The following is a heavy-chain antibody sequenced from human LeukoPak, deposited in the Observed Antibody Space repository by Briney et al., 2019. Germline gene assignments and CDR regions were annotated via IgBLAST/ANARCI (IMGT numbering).Heavy chain of an antibody. CDR1: GGSISSGDYY. D-gene: IGHD4-17*01. Sequence: PSQTLSLTCTVSGGSISSGDYYWSWIRQPPGKGLEWIGYIYYSGSTYYNPSLKSRVTISVDTSKNQFSLKLSSVTAADTAVYYCVRVGGHTVTTIDYWGQGTLVTVSS. CDR3: VRVGGHTVTTIDY. V-gene: IGHV4-30-4*01. J-gene: IGHJ4*02. CDR2: IYYSGST.